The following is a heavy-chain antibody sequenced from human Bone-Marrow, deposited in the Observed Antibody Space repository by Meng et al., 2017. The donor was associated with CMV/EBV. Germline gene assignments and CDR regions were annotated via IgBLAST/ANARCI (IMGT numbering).Heavy chain of an antibody. V-gene: IGHV3-74*01. CDR2: INSDGGST. CDR1: GFTLSSNW. J-gene: IGHJ6*02. D-gene: IGHD3-3*01. CDR3: AREALTYYDFWSGYYNYYYYGMDV. Sequence: GESLKISCSASGFTLSSNWMHWVRQAPGKGLVWVSRINSDGGSTNYADSVKGRFTISRDNAKNSLYLQMNSLRAEDTAVYYCAREALTYYDFWSGYYNYYYYGMDVWGQGTTVTVSS.